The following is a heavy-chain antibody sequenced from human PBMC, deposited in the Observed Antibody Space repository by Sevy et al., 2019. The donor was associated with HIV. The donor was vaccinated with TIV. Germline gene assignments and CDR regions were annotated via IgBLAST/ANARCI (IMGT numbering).Heavy chain of an antibody. Sequence: SETLSLTCSVSGGTIVSSGHYWGWIRQTPGKGLEWIGSIDYNGHTYYNPSLNSRLTISIDTSKIQFSLNLSSVTAADTAIYFCAREAGGYDYDYGMDVWGQGTTVTVSS. CDR3: AREAGGYDYDYGMDV. J-gene: IGHJ6*02. CDR2: IDYNGHT. D-gene: IGHD5-12*01. CDR1: GGTIVSSGHY. V-gene: IGHV4-39*02.